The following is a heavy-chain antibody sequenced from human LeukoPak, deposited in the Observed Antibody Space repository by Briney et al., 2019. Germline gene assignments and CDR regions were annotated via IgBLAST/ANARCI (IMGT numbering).Heavy chain of an antibody. CDR3: ARGGAAEYYYYYYMDV. D-gene: IGHD6-13*01. Sequence: ASVKVSCKASGYTFTSYGISWVRQAPGQGLEWMGWISAYNGNTNYAQKLQGRVTMTTDTSTSTAYMELRGLRSDDTAVYYCARGGAAEYYYYYYMDVWGKGTTVTVSS. CDR2: ISAYNGNT. CDR1: GYTFTSYG. V-gene: IGHV1-18*01. J-gene: IGHJ6*03.